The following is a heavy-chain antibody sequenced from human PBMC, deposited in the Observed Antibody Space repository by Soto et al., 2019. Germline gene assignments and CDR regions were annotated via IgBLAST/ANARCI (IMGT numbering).Heavy chain of an antibody. V-gene: IGHV3-33*01. J-gene: IGHJ4*02. Sequence: QVQLVESGGGVVQPGRSLRLSCAASGFTFSSYGMHWVRQAPGKGLEWVAVIWYDGSNKYYADSVKGRFTISRDNSKNELDLQMSSLRAEDTAVYYCAREGGGFDYWGQGTLVTVSS. CDR3: AREGGGFDY. D-gene: IGHD3-16*01. CDR1: GFTFSSYG. CDR2: IWYDGSNK.